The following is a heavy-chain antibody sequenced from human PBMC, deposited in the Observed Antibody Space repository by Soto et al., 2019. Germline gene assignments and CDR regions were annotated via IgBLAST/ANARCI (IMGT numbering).Heavy chain of an antibody. Sequence: PGGSLRLSCAASGFTFSDHYMDWVRQAPGKGLEWVGRTRNKANSYTTEYAASVKGRFTISRDDSKNSLYLQMNSLKTEDTAVYYCARAGWYYGSGSYSDVEDYWGQGTLVTVSS. V-gene: IGHV3-72*01. D-gene: IGHD3-10*01. CDR2: TRNKANSYTT. CDR1: GFTFSDHY. CDR3: ARAGWYYGSGSYSDVEDY. J-gene: IGHJ4*02.